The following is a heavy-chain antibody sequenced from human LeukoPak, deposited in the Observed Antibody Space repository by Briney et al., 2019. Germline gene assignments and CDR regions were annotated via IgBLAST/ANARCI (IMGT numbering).Heavy chain of an antibody. J-gene: IGHJ6*04. Sequence: SQTLSLTCTVSGGSISSGDYYWSWIRQPPGKGLAWIGYIYYSGSTYYNPSLKSRVTISVDTSKNQFSLKLSSVTAADTAVYYCAREGYYDILTGPYYYGMDVWGKGTTVTVSS. D-gene: IGHD3-9*01. CDR1: GGSISSGDYY. V-gene: IGHV4-30-4*01. CDR3: AREGYYDILTGPYYYGMDV. CDR2: IYYSGST.